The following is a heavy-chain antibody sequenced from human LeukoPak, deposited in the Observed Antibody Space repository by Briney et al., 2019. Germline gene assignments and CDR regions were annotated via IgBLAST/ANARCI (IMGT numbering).Heavy chain of an antibody. J-gene: IGHJ5*02. CDR1: GYTFTGYY. D-gene: IGHD4-11*01. V-gene: IGHV1-2*02. CDR2: INPNSGGT. Sequence: GASVKVSCKASGYTFTGYYMHWVRQAPGQGLEWMGWINPNSGGTNYAQKFQGRVTMTRDTSISTAYMELSRLRSDDTAVYYCARIQELFGNWFDPWGQGTLDTVSS. CDR3: ARIQELFGNWFDP.